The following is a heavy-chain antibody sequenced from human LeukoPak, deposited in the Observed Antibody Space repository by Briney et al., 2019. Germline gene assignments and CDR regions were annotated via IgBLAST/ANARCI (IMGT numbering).Heavy chain of an antibody. CDR2: IYYSGST. Sequence: LETLSLTCTVSGGSISSSSYYWGWIRQPPGKGLEWIGSIYYSGSTYYNPSLKSRVTISVDTSKNQFSLKLSSVTAADTAVYYCARHIGPHYYYYYMDVWGKGTTVTVSS. V-gene: IGHV4-39*01. CDR1: GGSISSSSYY. CDR3: ARHIGPHYYYYYMDV. J-gene: IGHJ6*03. D-gene: IGHD1-26*01.